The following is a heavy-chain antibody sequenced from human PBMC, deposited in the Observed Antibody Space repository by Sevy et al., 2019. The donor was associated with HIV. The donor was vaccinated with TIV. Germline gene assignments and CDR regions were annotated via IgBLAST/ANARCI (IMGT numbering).Heavy chain of an antibody. CDR2: IIPIFGTA. Sequence: ASMKVSCKASGGTFSSYAISWVRQAPGQGLEWMGGIIPIFGTANYAQKFQGRVTITADESTSTAYMELSSLRSEDTAVYYCARDRRGVEWLRLNYYYYGMDVWGQGTTVTVSS. J-gene: IGHJ6*02. CDR3: ARDRRGVEWLRLNYYYYGMDV. D-gene: IGHD5-12*01. V-gene: IGHV1-69*13. CDR1: GGTFSSYA.